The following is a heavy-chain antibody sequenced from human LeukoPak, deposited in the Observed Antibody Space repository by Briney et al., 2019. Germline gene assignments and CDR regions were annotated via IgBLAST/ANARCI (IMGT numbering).Heavy chain of an antibody. Sequence: ASVKVSCKASGGTFSSYAISWVRQAPGQGLEWMGWINTNTGNPTYAQGFTGRFVFSLDTSVSTAYLQISSLKAEDTAVYYCARSYHDFWSGYYARFSPDYYFDYWGQGTLVTVSS. CDR2: INTNTGNP. J-gene: IGHJ4*02. D-gene: IGHD3-3*01. CDR3: ARSYHDFWSGYYARFSPDYYFDY. V-gene: IGHV7-4-1*02. CDR1: GGTFSSYA.